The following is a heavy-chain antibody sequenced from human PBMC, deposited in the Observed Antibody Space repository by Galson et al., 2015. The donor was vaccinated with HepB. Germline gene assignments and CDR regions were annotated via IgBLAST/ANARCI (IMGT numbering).Heavy chain of an antibody. CDR1: GGTFSSYT. V-gene: IGHV1-69*02. J-gene: IGHJ6*02. CDR3: ARSKNREGRGVIDYYYYGMDV. CDR2: IIPILGIA. Sequence: SVKVSCKASGGTFSSYTISWVRQAPGQGLEWMGRIIPILGIANYAQKFQGRVTITADKSTSTAYMELSRLRSEDTAVYYCARSKNREGRGVIDYYYYGMDVWGQGTTVTVSS. D-gene: IGHD3-10*01.